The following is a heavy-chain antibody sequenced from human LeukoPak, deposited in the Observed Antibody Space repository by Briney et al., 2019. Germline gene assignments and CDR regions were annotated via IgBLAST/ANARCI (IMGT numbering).Heavy chain of an antibody. Sequence: SVKVSCKASGGTFSSYVISWVRQAPGQGLEWMGGIIPIFGTANYAQKFQGRATIIADKSTNTAYMELSSLSSEDTAVYYCARPRSCNGGSCYSDPYYYGMYVWGKASTVTVSS. J-gene: IGHJ6*01. CDR1: GGTFSSYV. CDR3: ARPRSCNGGSCYSDPYYYGMYV. D-gene: IGHD2-15*01. V-gene: IGHV1-69*06. CDR2: IIPIFGTA.